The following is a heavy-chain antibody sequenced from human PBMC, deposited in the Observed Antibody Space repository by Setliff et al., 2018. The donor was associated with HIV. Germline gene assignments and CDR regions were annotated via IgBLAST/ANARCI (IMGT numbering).Heavy chain of an antibody. CDR2: INPSGGST. V-gene: IGHV1-46*03. Sequence: ASVKVSCKASGYTFTSYYMHWVRQAPGQGLEWMGTINPSGGSTSYAQKFQGRVTMTGDTSTSTVYMELSSLRSEDTAVYYCARDCSSTSCPGSFNYYYYYYMDVWGKGTTVTVSS. J-gene: IGHJ6*03. CDR1: GYTFTSYY. D-gene: IGHD2-2*01. CDR3: ARDCSSTSCPGSFNYYYYYYMDV.